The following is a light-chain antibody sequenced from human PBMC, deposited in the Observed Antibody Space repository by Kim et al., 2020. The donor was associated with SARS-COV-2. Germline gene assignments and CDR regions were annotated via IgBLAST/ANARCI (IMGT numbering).Light chain of an antibody. V-gene: IGLV3-19*01. Sequence: VALGQTVRITCQGDSLRSDYATWYQQKPGQAPILVIYGKNNRPSGIPDRFSGSSSENTASLTITGTQAGDEADYYCNSRDSNDNVVFGGGTKLTVL. CDR2: GKN. CDR1: SLRSDY. CDR3: NSRDSNDNVV. J-gene: IGLJ2*01.